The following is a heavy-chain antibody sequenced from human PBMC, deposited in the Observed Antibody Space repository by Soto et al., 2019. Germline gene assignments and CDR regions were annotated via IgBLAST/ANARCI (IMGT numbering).Heavy chain of an antibody. D-gene: IGHD6-6*01. Sequence: QVQLVQSGAEVKKPGASVKVSCKASGYTFTSYDINWVRQATGQGLEWMGWMNPNSGNTGYAQKFQGRVTMSRHTSISTAYMELRSLRSEDTAVYYCASGLGYSSSSIEGYWGQGTLVTVSS. CDR2: MNPNSGNT. CDR3: ASGLGYSSSSIEGY. CDR1: GYTFTSYD. V-gene: IGHV1-8*01. J-gene: IGHJ4*02.